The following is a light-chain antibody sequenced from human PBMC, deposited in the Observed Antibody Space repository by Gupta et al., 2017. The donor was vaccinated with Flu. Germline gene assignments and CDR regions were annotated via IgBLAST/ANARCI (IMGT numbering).Light chain of an antibody. CDR3: QLGNSFPET. V-gene: IGKV1-12*01. Sequence: DVQLTQSRSPVSASVGDRVTITCRASRGIAYWLAWYQQNPGQAPNLLSYSASSLQSWVPSRFSGSGSGTDFTLTISSLQPEDFATDYWQLGNSFPETFCQGTKVE. CDR2: SAS. J-gene: IGKJ1*01. CDR1: RGIAYW.